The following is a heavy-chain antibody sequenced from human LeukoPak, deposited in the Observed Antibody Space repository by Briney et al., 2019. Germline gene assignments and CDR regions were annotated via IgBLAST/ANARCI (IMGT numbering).Heavy chain of an antibody. V-gene: IGHV3-23*01. D-gene: IGHD2-2*01. J-gene: IGHJ4*02. CDR3: AKGLAATPY. CDR2: ITGSGGRT. CDR1: GFTLNSHA. Sequence: GGSLRLSCEASGFTLNSHAMTWVRQAPGKGLEWVSSITGSGGRTYYADSGKGRFTISRDTSKNTLYLQMNSLTAEDTAVYYCAKGLAATPYWGQGTLVTVSS.